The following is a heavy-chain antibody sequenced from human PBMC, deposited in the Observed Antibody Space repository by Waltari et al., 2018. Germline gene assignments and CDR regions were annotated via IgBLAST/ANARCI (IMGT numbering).Heavy chain of an antibody. CDR2: ISYDGSNK. CDR3: AKDPVELVITTFFDY. Sequence: QVQLVESGGGVVQPGRSLRLSCAASGFTFSSYGMHWVRQAPGKGLEWVAVISYDGSNKYYADSVKGRFTISRDNSKNTLYLQMNSLRAEDTAVYYCAKDPVELVITTFFDYWGQGTLVTVSS. D-gene: IGHD3-22*01. CDR1: GFTFSSYG. V-gene: IGHV3-30*18. J-gene: IGHJ4*02.